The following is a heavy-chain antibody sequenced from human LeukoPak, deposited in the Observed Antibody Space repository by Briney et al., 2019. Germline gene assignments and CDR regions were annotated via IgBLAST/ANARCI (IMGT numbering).Heavy chain of an antibody. V-gene: IGHV1-18*03. CDR2: ISAYNGNT. CDR1: GYTFTNYG. CDR3: ARGPLCSSTSCYSPFYYMDV. J-gene: IGHJ6*03. Sequence: ASVKVSCKAFGYTFTNYGISWVRQAPGQGLEWMGWISAYNGNTNYAQKLQGRVTMTTDTSTSTAYMELRSLRSEDMAVYYCARGPLCSSTSCYSPFYYMDVWGKGTTVTVSS. D-gene: IGHD2-2*01.